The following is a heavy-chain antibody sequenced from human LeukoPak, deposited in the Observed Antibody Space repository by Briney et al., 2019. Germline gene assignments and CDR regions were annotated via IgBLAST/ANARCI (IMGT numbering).Heavy chain of an antibody. V-gene: IGHV1-3*01. J-gene: IGHJ4*02. D-gene: IGHD5-24*01. CDR2: INAGNGNT. Sequence: ASVKVSCKASGYTFTNYAMHWVRQAPGQRLEWMGWINAGNGNTKYSQKFQGRVTITRDTSASTAYMELSSLRSEDTAVYYCARPSRWLQYLYFDYWGRGTLVTVSS. CDR1: GYTFTNYA. CDR3: ARPSRWLQYLYFDY.